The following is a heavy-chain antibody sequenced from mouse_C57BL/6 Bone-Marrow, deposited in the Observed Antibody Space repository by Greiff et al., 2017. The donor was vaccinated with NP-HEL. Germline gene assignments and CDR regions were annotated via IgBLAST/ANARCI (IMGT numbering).Heavy chain of an antibody. V-gene: IGHV6-3*01. D-gene: IGHD1-1*01. Sequence: EVMLVESGGGLVQPGGSMKLSCVASGFTFSNYWMNWVRQSPEKGLEWVAQIRLKSDNYATHYAESGKGRFTISRDDSTSSVYLKMNNLRAEDTGIYYCTNIPYCAMDYGGQGTSVTVSS. CDR2: IRLKSDNYAT. CDR1: GFTFSNYW. CDR3: TNIPYCAMDY. J-gene: IGHJ4*01.